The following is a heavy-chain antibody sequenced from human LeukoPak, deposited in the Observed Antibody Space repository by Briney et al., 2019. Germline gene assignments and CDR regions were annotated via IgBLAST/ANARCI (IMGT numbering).Heavy chain of an antibody. CDR2: IIPIFGTA. CDR1: GGTFSSYA. V-gene: IGHV1-69*13. Sequence: GASVKVSCKASGGTFSSYAISWVRQAPGLGLEWMGGIIPIFGTANYAQKFQGRVTITADESTSTAYMELSSLRSEDTAVYYCAALGRFDFDPWGQGTLVTVSS. CDR3: AALGRFDFDP. D-gene: IGHD3-10*01. J-gene: IGHJ5*02.